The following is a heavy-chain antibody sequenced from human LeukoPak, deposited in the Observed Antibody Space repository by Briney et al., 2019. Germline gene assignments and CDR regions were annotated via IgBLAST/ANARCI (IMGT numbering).Heavy chain of an antibody. V-gene: IGHV3-30-3*01. CDR1: GFTFSSYA. CDR3: ARDGTGGRASDS. CDR2: ISYDGSNK. Sequence: GGSLRLSCAASGFTFSSYAMHWVRQAPGKGLEWVAVISYDGSNKYYADSVKGRFTISRDNSKNTLYLQMNSLRAADTAVYYCARDGTGGRASDSWGQGTMVTVSS. D-gene: IGHD2-15*01. J-gene: IGHJ3*02.